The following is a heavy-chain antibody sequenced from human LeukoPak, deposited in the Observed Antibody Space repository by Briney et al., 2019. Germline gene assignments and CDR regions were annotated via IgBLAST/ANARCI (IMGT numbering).Heavy chain of an antibody. J-gene: IGHJ3*02. Sequence: ASVKVSCKASGGTFSSYAINWVRQAPGQGLEWMGWISGYNGNTNYAQKLQGRVTMTTDTSTSTAYMELRSLKSDDTAVYYCASLKNYYDSSGYLVTDAFDIWGQGTMVTVSS. V-gene: IGHV1-18*01. CDR1: GGTFSSYA. D-gene: IGHD3-22*01. CDR2: ISGYNGNT. CDR3: ASLKNYYDSSGYLVTDAFDI.